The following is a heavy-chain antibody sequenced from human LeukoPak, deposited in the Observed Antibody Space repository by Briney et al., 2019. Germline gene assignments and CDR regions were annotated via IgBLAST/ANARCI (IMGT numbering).Heavy chain of an antibody. CDR3: ARIPYSSGWYIWYFDL. CDR2: IYQSGST. CDR1: GYSISSGYY. Sequence: SETLSLTCAVSGYSISSGYYWGWIRQTPGKGLEWIGSIYQSGSTNYNPSLKSRVTISVDTSKNQFSLKLSSVTAADTAVYYCARIPYSSGWYIWYFDLWGRGTLVTVSS. J-gene: IGHJ2*01. D-gene: IGHD6-19*01. V-gene: IGHV4-38-2*01.